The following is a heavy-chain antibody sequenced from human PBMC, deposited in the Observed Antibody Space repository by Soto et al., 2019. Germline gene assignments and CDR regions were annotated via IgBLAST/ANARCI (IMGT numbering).Heavy chain of an antibody. CDR3: ARADYYDSSGYTYFDY. Sequence: LSLTCTVSGGSISSGDYYWSWIRQPPGKGLEWIGYIYYSGSTYYNPSLKSRVTISVDTSKNQFSLKLSSVTAADTAVYFCARADYYDSSGYTYFDYWGQGXLVTVSS. J-gene: IGHJ4*02. CDR2: IYYSGST. D-gene: IGHD3-22*01. CDR1: GGSISSGDYY. V-gene: IGHV4-30-4*01.